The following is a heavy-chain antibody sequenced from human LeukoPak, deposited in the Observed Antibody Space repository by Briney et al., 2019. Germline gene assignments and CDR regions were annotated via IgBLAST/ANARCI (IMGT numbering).Heavy chain of an antibody. V-gene: IGHV1-69*13. CDR1: GGTFSSYS. CDR2: IIPIFGTA. Sequence: SVKVTCKASGGTFSSYSISWVRRAPGQGLEWMGGIIPIFGTANYAQKFQGRVTITADESTSTAYMELSSLRSEDTAVYYCARGPKHSEPKRGYSGYDYYFDYWGQGTLVTVSS. CDR3: ARGPKHSEPKRGYSGYDYYFDY. D-gene: IGHD5-12*01. J-gene: IGHJ4*02.